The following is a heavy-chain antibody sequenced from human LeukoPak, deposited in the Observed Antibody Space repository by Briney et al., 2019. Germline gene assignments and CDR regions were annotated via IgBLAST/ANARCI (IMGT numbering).Heavy chain of an antibody. D-gene: IGHD3-10*02. Sequence: GGSLRLSCAASGFTFSTYSMNWVRQAPGKGLEWVSSISSSSSYIYYADSVKGRFTISRDNAKNSLYLQMNSLRAEDTAVYYCAELGITMIGGVWGKGTTVAISS. V-gene: IGHV3-21*01. CDR2: ISSSSSYI. CDR1: GFTFSTYS. CDR3: AELGITMIGGV. J-gene: IGHJ6*04.